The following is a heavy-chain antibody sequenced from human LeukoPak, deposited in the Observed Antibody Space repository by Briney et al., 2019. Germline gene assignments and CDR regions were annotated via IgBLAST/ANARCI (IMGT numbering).Heavy chain of an antibody. J-gene: IGHJ5*01. CDR1: EFTFSSYA. CDR3: AKKGVTVIGSNWFDS. D-gene: IGHD4-11*01. CDR2: ISGSGGGT. V-gene: IGHV3-23*01. Sequence: GGSLRLSCAASEFTFSSYAMSWVRQAPGKGLEWVSVISGSGGGTYYADSVKGRFTISRDNSKNTLYLQMNSLRAEDTAVYYCAKKGVTVIGSNWFDSWGQGTLVTVSS.